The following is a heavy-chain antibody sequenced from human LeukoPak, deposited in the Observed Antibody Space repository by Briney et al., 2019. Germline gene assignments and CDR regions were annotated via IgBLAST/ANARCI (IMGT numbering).Heavy chain of an antibody. D-gene: IGHD2-2*01. Sequence: GGSLRLSCAASGFTFSSYWMSWVRQAPGKGLEWVAFIRYDGSNKYYADSVKGRFTISRDNSKNTLYLQMNSLRAEDTAVYYCAKAEYQLLDYWGQGTLVTVSS. CDR1: GFTFSSYW. CDR2: IRYDGSNK. CDR3: AKAEYQLLDY. V-gene: IGHV3-30*02. J-gene: IGHJ4*02.